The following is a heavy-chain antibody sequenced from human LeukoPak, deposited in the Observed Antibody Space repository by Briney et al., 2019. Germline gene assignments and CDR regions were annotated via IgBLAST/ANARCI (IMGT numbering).Heavy chain of an antibody. Sequence: PSQTLSLTCTVSGGSISSGDYYWSWIRQPPGKVLEWIGYIYYSGSTYYNLSLKSRVTISVDTSKNQFSLKLSSVTAADTAVYYCARQPYGDYGFDYWGQGTLVTVSS. CDR2: IYYSGST. V-gene: IGHV4-30-4*01. CDR1: GGSISSGDYY. J-gene: IGHJ4*02. CDR3: ARQPYGDYGFDY. D-gene: IGHD4-17*01.